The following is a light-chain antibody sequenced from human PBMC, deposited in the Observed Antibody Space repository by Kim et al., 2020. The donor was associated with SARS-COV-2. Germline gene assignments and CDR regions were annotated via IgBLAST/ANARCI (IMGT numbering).Light chain of an antibody. V-gene: IGLV3-19*01. CDR3: KCRDSSGNRLV. CDR1: SLRNDY. CDR2: GTD. J-gene: IGLJ2*01. Sequence: FEQTGRITCKGDSLRNDYASWYQQKLGQAPVVVIHGTDNRPSGIPDRFSGSSSGNTASLTITGAQAEDEADYYSKCRDSSGNRLVFGGGTQLTVL.